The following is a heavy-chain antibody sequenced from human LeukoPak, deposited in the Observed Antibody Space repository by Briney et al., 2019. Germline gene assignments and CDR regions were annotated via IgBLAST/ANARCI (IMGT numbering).Heavy chain of an antibody. V-gene: IGHV1-2*02. CDR2: INPNSGGT. Sequence: ASVKVYCKASGYTFTGYYMHWVRQAPGQGLEWMGWINPNSGGTNYAQKFQGRVTMTRDTSISTAYMELSRLRSDDTAVYYCARDPDYGDHEFDYWGQGTLVTVSS. J-gene: IGHJ4*02. D-gene: IGHD4-17*01. CDR1: GYTFTGYY. CDR3: ARDPDYGDHEFDY.